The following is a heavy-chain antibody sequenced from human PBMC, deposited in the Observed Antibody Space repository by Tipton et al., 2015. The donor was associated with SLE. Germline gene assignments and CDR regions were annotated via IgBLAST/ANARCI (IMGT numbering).Heavy chain of an antibody. CDR3: ASSFYYYDSSGYYYGDAFDI. CDR2: ISSSSSYI. Sequence: SLRLSCAASGFTFSSYSMNWVRQAPGKGLEWVSSISSSSSYIYYADSVKGRFTISRDNAKNSLYLQMNSLRAEDTAVYYCASSFYYYDSSGYYYGDAFDIWGQGTMVTVSS. CDR1: GFTFSSYS. V-gene: IGHV3-21*01. D-gene: IGHD3-22*01. J-gene: IGHJ3*02.